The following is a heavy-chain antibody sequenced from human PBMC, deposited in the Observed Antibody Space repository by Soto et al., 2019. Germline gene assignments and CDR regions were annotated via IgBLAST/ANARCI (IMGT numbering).Heavy chain of an antibody. D-gene: IGHD2-15*01. Sequence: GGSLRLSCTASGFTFGDYAMSWVRQAPGKGLEWVGFIRSNAYGGTTEYAASVKGRFTISRDDSKSIAYLQMNSLKTEDTAVYYCTRGGGSFDYWGQGTLVTVSS. CDR2: IRSNAYGGTT. J-gene: IGHJ4*02. V-gene: IGHV3-49*04. CDR1: GFTFGDYA. CDR3: TRGGGSFDY.